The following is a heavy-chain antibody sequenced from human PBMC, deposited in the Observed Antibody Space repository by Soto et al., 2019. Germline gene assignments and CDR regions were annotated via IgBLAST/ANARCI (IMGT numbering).Heavy chain of an antibody. J-gene: IGHJ6*02. CDR2: ISSNGGST. CDR1: GFTFSSYA. V-gene: IGHV3-64D*08. D-gene: IGHD2-15*01. CDR3: VKARKGYCSGGSCYSVPYYYYYGMDV. Sequence: GGSLRLSCSASGFTFSSYAMHWVRQAPGKGLEYVSAISSNGGSTYYADSVKGRFTISRDNSKNTLYLQMSSLRAEDTAVYYCVKARKGYCSGGSCYSVPYYYYYGMDVWGQGTTVTVSS.